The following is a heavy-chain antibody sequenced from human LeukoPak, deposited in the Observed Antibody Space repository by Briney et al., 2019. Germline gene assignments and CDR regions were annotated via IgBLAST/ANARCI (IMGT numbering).Heavy chain of an antibody. CDR2: IYHSGST. J-gene: IGHJ2*01. Sequence: SETLSLTCAVSGYSISSGYYWGWIRQPPGKGLEWIGSIYHSGSTYYNPSLKSRVTISVDTSKNQFSLKLSSVTAADTAVYYCATILTGYYPSYWYFDLWGRGTLVTVSS. V-gene: IGHV4-38-2*01. CDR3: ATILTGYYPSYWYFDL. CDR1: GYSISSGYY. D-gene: IGHD3-9*01.